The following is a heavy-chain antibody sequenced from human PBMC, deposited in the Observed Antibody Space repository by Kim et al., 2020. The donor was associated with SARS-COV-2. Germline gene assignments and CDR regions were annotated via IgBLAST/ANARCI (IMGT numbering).Heavy chain of an antibody. D-gene: IGHD3-10*01. CDR3: ARAPYYYGSGSYPYYFDY. J-gene: IGHJ4*02. CDR2: INSDGSST. Sequence: GGSLRLSCAVSGFTFSSYWMHWVRQAPGKGLVWVSRINSDGSSTSYAASVKGRFTISRDNAKNTLYLQMNSLRAEDTAVYYCARAPYYYGSGSYPYYFDYWGQGTLVTVSS. CDR1: GFTFSSYW. V-gene: IGHV3-74*01.